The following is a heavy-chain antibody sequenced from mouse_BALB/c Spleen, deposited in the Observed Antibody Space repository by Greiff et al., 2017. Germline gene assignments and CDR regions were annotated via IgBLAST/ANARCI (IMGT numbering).Heavy chain of an antibody. Sequence: EVKLMESGPELVKPGASVKMSCKASGYTFTSYVMHWVKQKPGQGLEWIGYINPYNDGTKYNEKFKGKATLTSDKSSSTAYMELSSLTSEDSAVYYCARVYYRYDVDDYWGQGTTLTVSS. CDR1: GYTFTSYV. D-gene: IGHD2-14*01. J-gene: IGHJ2*01. CDR3: ARVYYRYDVDDY. CDR2: INPYNDGT. V-gene: IGHV1-14*01.